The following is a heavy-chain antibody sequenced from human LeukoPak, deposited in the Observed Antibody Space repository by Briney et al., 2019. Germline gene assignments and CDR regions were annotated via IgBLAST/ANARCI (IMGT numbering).Heavy chain of an antibody. D-gene: IGHD5-12*01. CDR1: GFPFSSYS. J-gene: IGHJ3*02. CDR2: ISSSSSYI. V-gene: IGHV3-21*01. CDR3: ARGAIGYSGTGAFDI. Sequence: GGSLRLSCAASGFPFSSYSMNWVRQAPGKGLEWVSSISSSSSYIYYADSVKGRFTISRDNAKNSLYLQMNSLRAEDTAVYYCARGAIGYSGTGAFDIWGQGTMVTVSS.